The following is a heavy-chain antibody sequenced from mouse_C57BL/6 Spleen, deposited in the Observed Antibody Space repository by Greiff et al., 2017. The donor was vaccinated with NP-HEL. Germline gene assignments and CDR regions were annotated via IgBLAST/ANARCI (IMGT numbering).Heavy chain of an antibody. J-gene: IGHJ4*01. CDR1: GYAFSSYW. CDR2: IYPGDGDT. D-gene: IGHD1-1*01. CDR3: ARGEFITTVGAMDY. V-gene: IGHV1-80*01. Sequence: QVQLQQSGAELVKPGASVKISCKASGYAFSSYWMNWVKQRPGKGLEWIGQIYPGDGDTNYNGKFKGKATLTADKSSSTAYMQLSSLTSEDSAVYFCARGEFITTVGAMDYWGQGTSVTVSS.